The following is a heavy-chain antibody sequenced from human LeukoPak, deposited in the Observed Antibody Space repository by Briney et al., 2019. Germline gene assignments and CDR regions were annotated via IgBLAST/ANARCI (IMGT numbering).Heavy chain of an antibody. J-gene: IGHJ4*02. V-gene: IGHV3-73*01. CDR1: GFTFSGSV. D-gene: IGHD6-6*01. Sequence: PGGSLRLSCAASGFTFSGSVMHWVRQASGKGLEWVGRIRSKANSYATAYAASVKGRSTISRDDSKNTAYLQMNSLKTEDTAVYYCTSQSIAARPTSLWGQGTLVTVSS. CDR3: TSQSIAARPTSL. CDR2: IRSKANSYAT.